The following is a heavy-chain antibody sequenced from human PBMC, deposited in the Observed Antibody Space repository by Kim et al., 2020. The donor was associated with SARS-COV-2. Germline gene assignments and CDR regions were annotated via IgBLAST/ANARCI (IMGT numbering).Heavy chain of an antibody. CDR3: ARGRGYHRNDAFDI. Sequence: SPSLKSRVTISVETSKNQFSLKLSSVTAADTAVYYCARGRGYHRNDAFDIWGQGTMVTVSS. D-gene: IGHD5-18*01. V-gene: IGHV4-59*12. J-gene: IGHJ3*02.